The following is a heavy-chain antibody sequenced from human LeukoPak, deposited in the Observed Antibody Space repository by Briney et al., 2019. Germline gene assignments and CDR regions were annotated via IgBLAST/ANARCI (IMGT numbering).Heavy chain of an antibody. D-gene: IGHD3-22*01. V-gene: IGHV1-69*04. CDR3: ARDGDEGYYDSSGYFDY. J-gene: IGHJ4*02. CDR2: IIPILGIA. Sequence: SVKVSFKASGGTFSSYAISWVRQAPGQGLEWMGRIIPILGIANYAQKFPGRVTITADKSTSTAYMELSSLRSEDTAVYYCARDGDEGYYDSSGYFDYWGQGTLVTVSS. CDR1: GGTFSSYA.